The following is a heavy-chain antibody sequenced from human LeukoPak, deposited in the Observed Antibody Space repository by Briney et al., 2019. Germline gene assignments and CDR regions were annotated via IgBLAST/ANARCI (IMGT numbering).Heavy chain of an antibody. CDR3: ARDKDSGSYYADAFDI. Sequence: GGSLRHSCAASGFTFSSYSMNWVRQAPGKGLEWVSYISSSSSTIYYADSVKGRFTISRDNAKNSLYLQMNSLRAEDTAVYYYARDKDSGSYYADAFDIWGQGTMVTVSS. D-gene: IGHD1-26*01. V-gene: IGHV3-48*04. J-gene: IGHJ3*02. CDR2: ISSSSSTI. CDR1: GFTFSSYS.